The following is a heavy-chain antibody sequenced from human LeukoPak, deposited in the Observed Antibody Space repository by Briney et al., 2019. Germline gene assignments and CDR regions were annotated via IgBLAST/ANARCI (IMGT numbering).Heavy chain of an antibody. V-gene: IGHV3-23*01. J-gene: IGHJ4*02. CDR2: ISGSGGST. CDR3: AKRIQSAMAMGY. Sequence: GGSLRLSCAASGFTLSSYAMSWVRQAPGKGLEWVSDISGSGGSTYYADSVKGRFTISRDNSKNTMYLQMNSLRAEDTAVYYCAKRIQSAMAMGYWGQGTLVTVSS. CDR1: GFTLSSYA. D-gene: IGHD5-18*01.